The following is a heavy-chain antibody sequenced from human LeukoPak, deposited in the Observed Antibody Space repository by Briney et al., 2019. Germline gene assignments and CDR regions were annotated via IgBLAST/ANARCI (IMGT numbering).Heavy chain of an antibody. CDR1: GGSISSYY. Sequence: SETLSLTCTVSGGSISSYYWSWIRQPAGKGLEWIGRIYTSGSTNYNPSLKSRVTMSVDTSKNQFSLKLSSVTAADTAVYYCAREGPSSGWYAHWFDPRGQGTLVTVSS. CDR2: IYTSGST. CDR3: AREGPSSGWYAHWFDP. J-gene: IGHJ5*02. D-gene: IGHD6-19*01. V-gene: IGHV4-4*07.